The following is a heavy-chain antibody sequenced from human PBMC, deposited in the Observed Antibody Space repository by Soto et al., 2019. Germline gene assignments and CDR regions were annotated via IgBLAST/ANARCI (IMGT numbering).Heavy chain of an antibody. D-gene: IGHD3-10*01. Sequence: EVQLVESGGGLIQPGGSLRLSCAVSGFTVSNNYMSWVRQAPGKGLEGVSVIYSGGYTAYGDSVKGRFTISRDNSKNTHDLKKKSPGADAAPFFCGGPRPGGGGYWGQGTLVTVSS. CDR3: GPRPGGGGY. CDR1: GFTVSNNY. V-gene: IGHV3-53*01. J-gene: IGHJ4*02. CDR2: IYSGGYT.